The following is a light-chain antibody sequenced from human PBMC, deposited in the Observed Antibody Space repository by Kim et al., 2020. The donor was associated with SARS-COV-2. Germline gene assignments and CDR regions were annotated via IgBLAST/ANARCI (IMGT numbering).Light chain of an antibody. CDR3: HQYIRSPYS. Sequence: LSPGESATLSCRANQRISSNYLAWYQHKPGQSPRLLIHDASNRATGIPDRFSGSGSGTDFTLTISRLEPEDFAVYYCHQYIRSPYSFGQGTKLEI. J-gene: IGKJ2*03. V-gene: IGKV3-20*01. CDR1: QRISSNY. CDR2: DAS.